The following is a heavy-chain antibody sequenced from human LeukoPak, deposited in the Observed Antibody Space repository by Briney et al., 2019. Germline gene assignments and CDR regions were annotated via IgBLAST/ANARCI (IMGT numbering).Heavy chain of an antibody. Sequence: GGSLRLSCAASGFIFSQYSINWVRQAPGKGLEWVSHIRSTGDTFYADSVKGRFTISRDNARNSLYLQKNSLRAEDTAMYYCARDAGNSGYGCDLWGQGTLVTVSS. CDR3: ARDAGNSGYGCDL. CDR2: IRSTGDT. V-gene: IGHV3-48*01. CDR1: GFIFSQYS. J-gene: IGHJ5*02. D-gene: IGHD5-12*01.